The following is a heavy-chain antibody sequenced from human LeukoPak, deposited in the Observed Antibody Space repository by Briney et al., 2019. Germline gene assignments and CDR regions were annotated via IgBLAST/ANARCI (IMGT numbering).Heavy chain of an antibody. CDR2: ISSSSSTI. Sequence: PGGSLRLSCAVSGFTFSSYSMHWVRQAPGKGLEWISYISSSSSTIYYADSVKGRFTISRDNAKNSLYLQMNSLRAEDTAVYYCARKGTDITGTNDYWGQGTLVTVSS. CDR1: GFTFSSYS. V-gene: IGHV3-48*01. CDR3: ARKGTDITGTNDY. D-gene: IGHD1-20*01. J-gene: IGHJ4*02.